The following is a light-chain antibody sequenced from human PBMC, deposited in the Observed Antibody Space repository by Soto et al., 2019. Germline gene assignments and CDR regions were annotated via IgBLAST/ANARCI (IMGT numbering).Light chain of an antibody. V-gene: IGLV1-44*01. Sequence: QSVLTQPPAASGTPGLRVTISCSGGSSNIGSNAVSWYQQLPGTAPKLLIYSNNQRPSGVPDRFSGSKSGTSASLAISGLQSEDEADYYCAAWDDSLNGPYVVFGGGTQLTVL. CDR1: SSNIGSNA. J-gene: IGLJ7*01. CDR2: SNN. CDR3: AAWDDSLNGPYVV.